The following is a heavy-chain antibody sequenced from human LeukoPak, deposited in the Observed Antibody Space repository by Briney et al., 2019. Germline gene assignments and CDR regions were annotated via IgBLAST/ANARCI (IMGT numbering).Heavy chain of an antibody. Sequence: ASVKVSCKVSGYTLIELSMHWVRQAPGKGLEWMGGFDPENGETIYAQKFQGRVTMTEDTSTDTAYMELSSLRSEDTAVYYCAILGSGSYYAAPYIFDYWGQGTLVTVSS. V-gene: IGHV1-24*01. J-gene: IGHJ4*02. CDR1: GYTLIELS. D-gene: IGHD3-10*01. CDR2: FDPENGET. CDR3: AILGSGSYYAAPYIFDY.